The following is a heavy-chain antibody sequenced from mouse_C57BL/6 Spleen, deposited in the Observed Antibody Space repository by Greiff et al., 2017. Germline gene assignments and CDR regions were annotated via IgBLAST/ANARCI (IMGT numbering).Heavy chain of an antibody. CDR2: IYPGDGDT. CDR3: ARGLHYYGTTDY. CDR1: GYAFSSSW. D-gene: IGHD1-1*01. V-gene: IGHV1-82*01. Sequence: VQLQQSGPELVKPGASVKISCKASGYAFSSSWMNWVKQRPGKGLEWIGRIYPGDGDTNYNGKFKGKATLTADKSSSTAYMQLSSLTSEDSAVYFCARGLHYYGTTDYGGQGTTLTVSS. J-gene: IGHJ2*01.